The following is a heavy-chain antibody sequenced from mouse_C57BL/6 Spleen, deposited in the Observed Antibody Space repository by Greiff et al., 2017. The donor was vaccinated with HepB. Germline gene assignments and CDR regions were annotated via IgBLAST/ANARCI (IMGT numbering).Heavy chain of an antibody. CDR2: ILPSIGRT. CDR3: ARKGDGSSSWYFDV. J-gene: IGHJ1*03. D-gene: IGHD1-1*01. V-gene: IGHV15-2*01. Sequence: QVQLQQSGSELRSPGSSVKLSCKDFDSEVFPIAYMSWVRQKPGHGFEWIGGILPSIGRTIYGEKFEDKATLDADTLSNTAYLELNSLTSEDSAIYYCARKGDGSSSWYFDVWGTGTTVTVSS. CDR1: DSEVFPIAY.